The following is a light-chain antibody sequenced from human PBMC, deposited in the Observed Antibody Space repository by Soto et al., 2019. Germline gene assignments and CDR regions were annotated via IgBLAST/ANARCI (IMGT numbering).Light chain of an antibody. Sequence: QSALTQPASVSGSPGQSIAISCTGTSSDVGGYDQVSWYQQHPGKVPKLMIYAVSNRPSGVSDRFSGSQSGNTASLTISGLQAEDDADYYCSSYTGSGTFFGGGTKLTVL. J-gene: IGLJ2*01. CDR1: SSDVGGYDQ. CDR2: AVS. CDR3: SSYTGSGTF. V-gene: IGLV2-14*01.